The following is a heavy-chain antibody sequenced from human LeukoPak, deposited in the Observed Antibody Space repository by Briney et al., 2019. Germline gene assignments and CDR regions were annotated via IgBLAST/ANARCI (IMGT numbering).Heavy chain of an antibody. V-gene: IGHV1-46*01. CDR3: AGEYSGTYHY. Sequence: ASVKVSCKASGYSFSSHYMNWVRQAPGQGLEWMGIINPSGGTTSYAQKFQGRVTMTRDTSTSTVYMELSSLRSEDTAVYYCAGEYSGTYHYWGQGTLVTVFS. CDR1: GYSFSSHY. J-gene: IGHJ4*02. CDR2: INPSGGTT. D-gene: IGHD1-26*01.